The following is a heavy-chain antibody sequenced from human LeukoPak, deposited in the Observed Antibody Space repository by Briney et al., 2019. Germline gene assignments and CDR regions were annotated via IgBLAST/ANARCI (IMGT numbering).Heavy chain of an antibody. CDR2: INPSGGST. V-gene: IGHV1-46*01. D-gene: IGHD2-15*01. Sequence: ASVKVSCKASGYTFTSYYIHWVRQAPGQGREWMGIINPSGGSTSYAQKFQGRVTMTRDTSTSTVYMELSSLRSEDTAVYYCARSASSGEFDYWGQGTLVTVSS. CDR1: GYTFTSYY. J-gene: IGHJ4*02. CDR3: ARSASSGEFDY.